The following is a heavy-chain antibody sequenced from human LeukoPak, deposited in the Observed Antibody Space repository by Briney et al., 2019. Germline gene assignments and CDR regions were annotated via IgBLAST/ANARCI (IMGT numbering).Heavy chain of an antibody. J-gene: IGHJ4*02. CDR2: INAYNGNT. CDR3: ARDVDTSMAYYFDC. D-gene: IGHD5-18*01. CDR1: GYTFTSYG. V-gene: IGHV1-18*01. Sequence: ASVKVSCKASGYTFTSYGISWVRQAPGQGLEWMGWINAYNGNTNYAQRVQGRVTMTTDTSTSTAYMELRGLRSDDTAVYYCARDVDTSMAYYFDCWGQGTLVTVSS.